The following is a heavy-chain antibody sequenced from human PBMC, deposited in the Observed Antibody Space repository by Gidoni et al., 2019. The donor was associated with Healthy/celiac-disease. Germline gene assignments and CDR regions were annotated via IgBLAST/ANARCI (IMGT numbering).Heavy chain of an antibody. J-gene: IGHJ4*02. V-gene: IGHV4-34*01. CDR2: INHSGRT. CDR3: ARARPFRGDFDY. D-gene: IGHD6-6*01. Sequence: QVQLQQWGAGLLKPSETLSLTCAVYGGSFSGYYWSWIRQPPGKGLEWIGEINHSGRTNYNPSLKRRVTISVDTSKNQFSLKLSSVTAADTAVYYCARARPFRGDFDYWGQGTLVTVSS. CDR1: GGSFSGYY.